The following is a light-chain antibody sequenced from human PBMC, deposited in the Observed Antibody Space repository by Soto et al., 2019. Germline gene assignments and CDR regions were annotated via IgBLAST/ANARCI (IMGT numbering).Light chain of an antibody. CDR2: KVS. Sequence: DVVMTQSPLSLPVTLGQPASISCRSSQSLAYSDGNTYLNWFQQRLGQSPRRLIYKVSNRDSGVLDRFSGSGSGSDYTLKISRVEAVDVVVYYCLQGTPWPPYTFGQGTKLEIK. J-gene: IGKJ2*01. CDR1: QSLAYSDGNTY. CDR3: LQGTPWPPYT. V-gene: IGKV2-30*01.